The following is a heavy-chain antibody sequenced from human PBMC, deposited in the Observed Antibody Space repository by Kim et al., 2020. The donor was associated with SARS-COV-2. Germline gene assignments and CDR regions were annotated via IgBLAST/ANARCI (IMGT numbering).Heavy chain of an antibody. J-gene: IGHJ4*02. Sequence: SETLSLTCTVSGGSISSSSYYWGWISQPPGKGLEWIGSIYYSGSTYYNPSLKSRVTISVDTSKNQFSLKLSSVTAADTAVYYCARHPDSSGWYSIPWYFDYWGQGTLVTVSS. V-gene: IGHV4-39*01. CDR1: GGSISSSSYY. CDR2: IYYSGST. D-gene: IGHD6-19*01. CDR3: ARHPDSSGWYSIPWYFDY.